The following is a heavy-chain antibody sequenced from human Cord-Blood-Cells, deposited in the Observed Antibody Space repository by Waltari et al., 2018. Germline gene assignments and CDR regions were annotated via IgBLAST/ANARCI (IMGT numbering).Heavy chain of an antibody. J-gene: IGHJ3*02. CDR1: GFTFCNTW. D-gene: IGHD6-13*01. CDR2: IKSKTDGGTT. Sequence: EVQLVESGGGLVKPGGALRLSCSASGFTFCNTWISWVRQASGKGLEWVGRIKSKTDGGTTDYAAPVKGRFTISRDDSKNTLYLQMNSLKTEDTAVYYCTTDRIAAADAFDIWGQGTMVTVSS. CDR3: TTDRIAAADAFDI. V-gene: IGHV3-15*01.